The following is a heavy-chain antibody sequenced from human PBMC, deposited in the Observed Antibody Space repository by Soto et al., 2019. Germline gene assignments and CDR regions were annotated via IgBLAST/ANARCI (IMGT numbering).Heavy chain of an antibody. V-gene: IGHV3-30*18. J-gene: IGHJ4*02. CDR1: GFTFSGYG. CDR3: AKANSGGSSVAAY. Sequence: QPGGSLRLSCAASGFTFSGYGMHCVRQAPGKGLEWVALISYDGSKTYYADSVKGRLTVSRDNSKNTLNLQMSSLRPEDTAVYYCAKANSGGSSVAAYWGQGTLVTVSS. CDR2: ISYDGSKT. D-gene: IGHD2-15*01.